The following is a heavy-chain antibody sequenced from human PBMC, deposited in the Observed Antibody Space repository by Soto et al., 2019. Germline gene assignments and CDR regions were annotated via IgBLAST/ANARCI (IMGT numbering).Heavy chain of an antibody. CDR3: ARGSLWFGEHSGRDV. Sequence: QVQLVQSGAEVKKPGASVKVSCKAPGYTFSSYDLNWVRQATGQGLEWMGWMNPNNGNTGYAQKFQGRVIMTRNTSISTAYMKLRSLRSEDTAVDYCARGSLWFGEHSGRDVWGHGTTVTVSS. D-gene: IGHD3-10*01. CDR2: MNPNNGNT. J-gene: IGHJ6*02. CDR1: GYTFSSYD. V-gene: IGHV1-8*01.